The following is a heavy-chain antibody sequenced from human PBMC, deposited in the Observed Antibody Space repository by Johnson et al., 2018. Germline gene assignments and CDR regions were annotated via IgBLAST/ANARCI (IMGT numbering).Heavy chain of an antibody. V-gene: IGHV3-33*05. CDR1: GFTFSGYG. J-gene: IGHJ6*02. CDR2: ISYDGINK. CDR3: TRAPPYCSSTRCYDYDMDV. Sequence: QVQLVQSGGGVVQPGRSLRLSCEASGFTFSGYGMHWVRQAPGKGLEWVAVISYDGINKYYADSVKGRFTISRDNSKNTVYLQMNGLRAEDTAVYYCTRAPPYCSSTRCYDYDMDVWGQGTAVTVSS. D-gene: IGHD2-2*01.